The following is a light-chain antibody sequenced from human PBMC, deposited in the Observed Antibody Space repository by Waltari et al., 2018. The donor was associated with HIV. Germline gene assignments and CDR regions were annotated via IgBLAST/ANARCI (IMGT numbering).Light chain of an antibody. J-gene: IGKJ2*01. CDR1: QSVNSD. Sequence: IVMTQSPATLSVSPGERATLSCRASQSVNSDLAWYQQRPGQAPRLLIYDASTRATGIPARFSGSGSETDFTLTISRLEAEDSAVYFCQQYGTSPPWYTFGQGTKLQIK. CDR2: DAS. CDR3: QQYGTSPPWYT. V-gene: IGKV3D-15*01.